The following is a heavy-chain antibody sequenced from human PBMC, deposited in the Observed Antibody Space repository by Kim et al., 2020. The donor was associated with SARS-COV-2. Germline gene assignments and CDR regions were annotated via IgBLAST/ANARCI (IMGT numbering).Heavy chain of an antibody. V-gene: IGHV4-34*01. J-gene: IGHJ4*02. CDR2: ST. CDR3: ARRVITTGFDY. D-gene: IGHD3-22*01. Sequence: STTYTPSLKSRLTISIDTSKNHLSLQLTSVTAADTAVYYCARRVITTGFDYWGQGTLVTVSS.